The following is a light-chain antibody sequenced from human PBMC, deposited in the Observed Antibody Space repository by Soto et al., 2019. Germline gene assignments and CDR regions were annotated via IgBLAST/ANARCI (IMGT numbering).Light chain of an antibody. V-gene: IGLV2-14*03. J-gene: IGLJ1*01. Sequence: QSALAQPASVSGSPGQSITISCAGSSDDIGGSNHVSWYQQYPDKAPTLIIYDVSNRPSGVSNRFSGSKSGTMASLTISGLQAEDEADYYCNSITTTYGYVFGTGTKVTVL. CDR1: SDDIGGSNH. CDR2: DVS. CDR3: NSITTTYGYV.